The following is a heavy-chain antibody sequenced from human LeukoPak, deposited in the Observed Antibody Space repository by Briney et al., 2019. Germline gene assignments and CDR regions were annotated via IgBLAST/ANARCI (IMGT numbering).Heavy chain of an antibody. CDR2: INQDGTEK. J-gene: IGHJ5*02. V-gene: IGHV3-7*01. CDR3: ARSYYFNWFDP. Sequence: GESLRLSCAASGFTFTTYWMSWVRQLPGKGLEWVANINQDGTEKYYVDSVKGRFTISRDNAKNSLDLQMNSLRAEDTAVYYCARSYYFNWFDPWGQGTLVTVSS. CDR1: GFTFTTYW. D-gene: IGHD3-10*01.